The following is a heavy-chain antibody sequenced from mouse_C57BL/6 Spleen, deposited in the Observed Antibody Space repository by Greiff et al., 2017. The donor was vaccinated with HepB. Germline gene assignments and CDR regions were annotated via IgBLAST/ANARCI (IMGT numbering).Heavy chain of an antibody. D-gene: IGHD4-1*01. V-gene: IGHV2-6*01. J-gene: IGHJ3*01. CDR3: ASGDWDRFAY. CDR1: GFSLTSYG. Sequence: QVQLQQSGPGLVAPSQSLSITCTVSGFSLTSYGVDWVRQSPGKGLEWLGVIWGVGSTNYNSALKSRLSISKDNSKSQVFLKMNSLQTDDTAMYYCASGDWDRFAYWGQGTLVTVSA. CDR2: IWGVGST.